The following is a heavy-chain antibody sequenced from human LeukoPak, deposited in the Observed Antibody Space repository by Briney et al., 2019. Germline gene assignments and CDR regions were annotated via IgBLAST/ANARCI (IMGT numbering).Heavy chain of an antibody. CDR1: GGSISGSSYY. CDR2: IYYSGST. CDR3: ARDRYSSGWLDY. V-gene: IGHV4-39*07. D-gene: IGHD6-19*01. Sequence: SETLSLTCTVSGGSISGSSYYWGWIRQPPGKGLEWIGSIYYSGSTYYNPSLKSRVTISVDTSKNQFSLKLSSVTAADTAVYYCARDRYSSGWLDYWGQGTLVTVSS. J-gene: IGHJ4*02.